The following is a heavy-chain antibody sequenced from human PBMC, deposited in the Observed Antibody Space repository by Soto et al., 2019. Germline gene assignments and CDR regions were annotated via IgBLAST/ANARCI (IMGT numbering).Heavy chain of an antibody. V-gene: IGHV3-48*01. CDR3: ARDSTMGESNWYFDL. Sequence: GGSLRLSCAASGFTFSSYSMNWVRQAPGKGLEWVSYISSSSSTIYYADSVKGRFTTSRDNAKNSLYLQMNSLRAEDTAVYYCARDSTMGESNWYFDLWGRGTLVTVSS. CDR2: ISSSSSTI. J-gene: IGHJ2*01. D-gene: IGHD3-10*01. CDR1: GFTFSSYS.